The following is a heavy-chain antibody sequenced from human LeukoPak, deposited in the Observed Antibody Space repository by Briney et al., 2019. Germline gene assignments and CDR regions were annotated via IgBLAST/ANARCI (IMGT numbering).Heavy chain of an antibody. CDR3: ARDYLWGTYRWPDY. CDR2: ISYNGNT. Sequence: SETLSLTCAVSGDSINSHHWNWIRQSPGKGLEWIGYISYNGNTNYNPSLKSRVTMSVDASVNKFSLILSSVTAADTAVYYCARDYLWGTYRWPDYWGQGTLVTVSS. V-gene: IGHV4-59*11. D-gene: IGHD3-16*02. J-gene: IGHJ4*02. CDR1: GDSINSHH.